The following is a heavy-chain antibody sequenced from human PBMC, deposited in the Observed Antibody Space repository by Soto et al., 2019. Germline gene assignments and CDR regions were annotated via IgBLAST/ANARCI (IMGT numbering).Heavy chain of an antibody. CDR1: GFTFSSFA. V-gene: IGHV3-23*01. CDR3: AKDTSYGDYVVY. Sequence: GGSLRLSCAASGFTFSSFAMSWVRQAPGKGLEWVSAVSGNGGTTYHADSVKGRFTISRDNSKNTLYLQMNSLRAEDTAVYYCAKDTSYGDYVVYWGQGTLVTVSS. D-gene: IGHD4-17*01. CDR2: VSGNGGTT. J-gene: IGHJ4*02.